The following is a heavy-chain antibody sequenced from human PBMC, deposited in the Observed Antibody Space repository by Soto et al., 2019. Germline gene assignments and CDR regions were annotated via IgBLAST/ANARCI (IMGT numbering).Heavy chain of an antibody. CDR1: GGTFSSYA. CDR2: IIPIFGTA. V-gene: IGHV1-69*13. Sequence: GASVKVSCKASGGTFSSYAISWVRQAPGQGLEWMGGIIPIFGTANYAQKFQGRVTITADESTSTAYMELSSLRSEDTAVYYCARDVSRITIFGTPTAFDIWGQGTMVTVSS. CDR3: ARDVSRITIFGTPTAFDI. J-gene: IGHJ3*02. D-gene: IGHD3-3*01.